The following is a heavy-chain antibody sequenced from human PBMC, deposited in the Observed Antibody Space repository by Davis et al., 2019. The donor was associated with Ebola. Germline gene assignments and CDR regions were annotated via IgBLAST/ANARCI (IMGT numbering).Heavy chain of an antibody. J-gene: IGHJ5*02. CDR2: ISWNSNYL. V-gene: IGHV3-9*01. Sequence: PGGSLRLSCVASGFTFDNFAMHWVRQAPGKGLEWVSGISWNSNYLGYADSVKGRFTISRDNAKNSLYLQMNSLRAEDTALYYCVKDIRWFDPWGQGTLVTVSS. CDR1: GFTFDNFA. CDR3: VKDIRWFDP.